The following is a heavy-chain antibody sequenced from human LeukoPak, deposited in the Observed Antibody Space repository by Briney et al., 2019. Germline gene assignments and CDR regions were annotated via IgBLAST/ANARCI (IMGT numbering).Heavy chain of an antibody. D-gene: IGHD3-16*01. Sequence: SETLSLTCTVSGGSINSYFWTWIRQPAGKGLEWIGRIYTGGSTNYNPSLKSRVTMSVDTSKNQFSLKLSSVTAADTAVYYCARSAFYLGGGLDYWGQGTLVTVSS. J-gene: IGHJ4*02. V-gene: IGHV4-4*07. CDR3: ARSAFYLGGGLDY. CDR1: GGSINSYF. CDR2: IYTGGST.